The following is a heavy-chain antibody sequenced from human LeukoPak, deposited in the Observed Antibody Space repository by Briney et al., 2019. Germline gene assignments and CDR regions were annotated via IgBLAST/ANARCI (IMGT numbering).Heavy chain of an antibody. CDR3: ARLGLVGATHFDY. V-gene: IGHV4-59*08. CDR2: IYYSGST. J-gene: IGHJ4*02. D-gene: IGHD1-26*01. CDR1: GGSISSYY. Sequence: SETLSLTCTVSGGSISSYYWSWIRQPPGKGLEWIGYIYYSGSTNYNPSLMSRVTISVDTSKNQFSLKLSSVTAADTAVYYCARLGLVGATHFDYWGQGTLVTVSS.